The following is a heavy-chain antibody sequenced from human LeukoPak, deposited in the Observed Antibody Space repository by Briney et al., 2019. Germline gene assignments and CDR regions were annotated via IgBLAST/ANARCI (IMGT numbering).Heavy chain of an antibody. CDR2: IWYDGSNK. Sequence: PGGSLRLSCAASGFTFSSYGMHWVRQAPGKGLEWVAVIWYDGSNKYYADSVKGRFTISRDSSKNTLYLQMNSLRAEDTAVYYCARDTYCSSTSCYVTHYGMDVWGQGTTVTVSS. V-gene: IGHV3-33*01. CDR3: ARDTYCSSTSCYVTHYGMDV. D-gene: IGHD2-2*01. CDR1: GFTFSSYG. J-gene: IGHJ6*02.